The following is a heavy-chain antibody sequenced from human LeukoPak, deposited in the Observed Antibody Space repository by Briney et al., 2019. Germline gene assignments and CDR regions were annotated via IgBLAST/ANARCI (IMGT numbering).Heavy chain of an antibody. D-gene: IGHD4-23*01. Sequence: GGSLRLSCVASGFTFSSYWMHWVRQDPRKGLVWVSRISGDGRNINYADSVRGRFTISRDNAKNTLYLQMNSLRAEDTAVYFCARGTTVLTPPFDYWGQGTLVTVSS. CDR1: GFTFSSYW. CDR3: ARGTTVLTPPFDY. V-gene: IGHV3-74*01. J-gene: IGHJ4*02. CDR2: ISGDGRNI.